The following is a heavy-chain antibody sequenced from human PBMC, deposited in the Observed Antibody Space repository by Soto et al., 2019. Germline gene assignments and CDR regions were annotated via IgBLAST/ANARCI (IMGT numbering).Heavy chain of an antibody. J-gene: IGHJ4*01. CDR1: GVSISSTGYY. CDR3: ARSPLSATIVFDF. D-gene: IGHD3-16*02. Sequence: PSETLSLTCSVSGVSISSTGYYWAWIRQPPGKGLEWIGSIYYSGSTYDNTSLKSRVTISVDTPKNQFSLKLNSVTAADTAVYYCARSPLSATIVFDFWGHGTLVTVSS. V-gene: IGHV4-39*01. CDR2: IYYSGST.